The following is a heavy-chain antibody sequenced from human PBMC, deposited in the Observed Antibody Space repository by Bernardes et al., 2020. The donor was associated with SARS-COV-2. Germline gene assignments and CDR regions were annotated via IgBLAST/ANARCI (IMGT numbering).Heavy chain of an antibody. CDR1: GYTFTGYY. D-gene: IGHD5-12*01. Sequence: ASVKVSCKASGYTFTGYYMPWVRQAPGQGLEWMGWINPNSGGTNYAQKFQGRVTMTRDTSISTAYMELSRLRSDDTAVYYCARAADGYNPPPDYWGQGTLVTVSA. CDR2: INPNSGGT. V-gene: IGHV1-2*02. J-gene: IGHJ4*02. CDR3: ARAADGYNPPPDY.